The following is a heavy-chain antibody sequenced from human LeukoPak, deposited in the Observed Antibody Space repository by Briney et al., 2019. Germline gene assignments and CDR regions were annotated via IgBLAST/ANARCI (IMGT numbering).Heavy chain of an antibody. CDR1: GFSFSDYW. Sequence: GGSLRLSCVASGFSFSDYWMSWVRQAPGRGLEWVASIKTDGSAKYCVDSLKGRFTISRDNAKNSLYLQMNNLRAEDTAVYYCARDPESQKGRDGLDYWGQGSLVTVAS. CDR3: ARDPESQKGRDGLDY. J-gene: IGHJ4*02. V-gene: IGHV3-7*01. CDR2: IKTDGSAK. D-gene: IGHD1-14*01.